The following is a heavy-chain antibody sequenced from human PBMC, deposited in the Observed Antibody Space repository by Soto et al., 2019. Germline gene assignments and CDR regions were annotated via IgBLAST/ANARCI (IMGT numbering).Heavy chain of an antibody. CDR3: ARDNGFGESDV. D-gene: IGHD3-10*01. Sequence: QVQLVQSGAEVKKPGASVKVSCKASGYSFTSYGISWVRQAPGQGLEWMGWISAYNGNTNYAQKLQGRVTITTDTSTSTGYMELRSLRADDTAVYYCARDNGFGESDVWGQGTTGTVSS. J-gene: IGHJ6*02. V-gene: IGHV1-18*01. CDR1: GYSFTSYG. CDR2: ISAYNGNT.